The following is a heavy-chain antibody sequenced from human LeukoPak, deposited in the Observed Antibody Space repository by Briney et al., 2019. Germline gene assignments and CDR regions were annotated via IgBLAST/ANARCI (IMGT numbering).Heavy chain of an antibody. J-gene: IGHJ6*04. CDR1: GGSISSSNW. Sequence: SETLSLTCAVSGGSISSSNWWSWVRQPPGKGLEWIGEIYHSGSTNYNPSLKSRVTISVDKSKNQFSLKLSSVTAADTAVYYCARDRKDYDILTGYYRRSRYYYYGMDVWGKGTTVTVSP. CDR3: ARDRKDYDILTGYYRRSRYYYYGMDV. CDR2: IYHSGST. V-gene: IGHV4-4*02. D-gene: IGHD3-9*01.